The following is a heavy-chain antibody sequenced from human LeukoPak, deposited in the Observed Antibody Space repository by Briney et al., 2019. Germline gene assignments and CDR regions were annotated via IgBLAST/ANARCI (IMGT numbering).Heavy chain of an antibody. CDR1: GFTFSSHS. J-gene: IGHJ6*03. Sequence: GGSLRLSCAASGFTFSSHSMNWVRQAPGKGLEWVSSISSSSSYIYYADSVKGRFTISRDNAKNSLYLQMHSLRAEDTAIYYCARSSGWYHRGPDYYYYYVDVWGKGTTVTVS. CDR2: ISSSSSYI. CDR3: ARSSGWYHRGPDYYYYYVDV. D-gene: IGHD6-19*01. V-gene: IGHV3-21*01.